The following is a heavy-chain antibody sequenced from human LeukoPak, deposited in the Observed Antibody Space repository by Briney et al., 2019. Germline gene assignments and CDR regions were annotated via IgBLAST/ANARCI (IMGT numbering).Heavy chain of an antibody. Sequence: PGGSLRLSCAASGFSFSSYWMSWVRQAPGKGLEWVAVISYDGSNKYYADSVKGRFTISRDNSKNTLYLQMNSLRAEDTAVYYCAKDRSTYYYDSSGYYPDAFDIWGQGTMVTVSS. D-gene: IGHD3-22*01. CDR3: AKDRSTYYYDSSGYYPDAFDI. V-gene: IGHV3-30*18. J-gene: IGHJ3*02. CDR1: GFSFSSYW. CDR2: ISYDGSNK.